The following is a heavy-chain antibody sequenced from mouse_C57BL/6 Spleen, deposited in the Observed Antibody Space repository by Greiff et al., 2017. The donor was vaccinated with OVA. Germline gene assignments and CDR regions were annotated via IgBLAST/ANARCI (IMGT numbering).Heavy chain of an antibody. CDR2: ISGGGGNT. CDR3: ARFITWYFDV. V-gene: IGHV5-9*01. CDR1: GFTFSSYT. Sequence: EVQRVESGGGLVKPGGSLKLSCAASGFTFSSYTMSWVRQTPEKRLEWVATISGGGGNTYYPDSVKGRFTISRDNAKNTLYLQMSSLRSEDTALYYCARFITWYFDVWGTGTTVTVSS. D-gene: IGHD1-1*01. J-gene: IGHJ1*03.